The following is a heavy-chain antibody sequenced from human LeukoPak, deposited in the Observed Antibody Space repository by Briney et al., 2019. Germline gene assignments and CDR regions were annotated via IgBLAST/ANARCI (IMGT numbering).Heavy chain of an antibody. J-gene: IGHJ4*02. CDR1: GFTFSSYA. CDR2: ISGSGGST. Sequence: TGGSLRLSCAASGFTFSSYAMSWVRQAPGKGLEWVSAISGSGGSTYHADSVKGRFTISRDNSKNTLYLQMNSLRAEDTAVYYCATREGDFWSGYLGYWGQGTLVTVSS. V-gene: IGHV3-23*01. CDR3: ATREGDFWSGYLGY. D-gene: IGHD3-3*01.